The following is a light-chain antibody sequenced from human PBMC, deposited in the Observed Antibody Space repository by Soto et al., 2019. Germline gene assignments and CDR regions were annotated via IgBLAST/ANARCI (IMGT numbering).Light chain of an antibody. CDR1: SSDVGGYNY. Sequence: SALTQPASVSWSPGQSITISCTGTSSDVGGYNYVSWYQQQPGKAPKFMIYDVTNRPSGVSNRFSGSKSGDTASLTISGLQAEDEADYYCCSYTTSNTRQIVFGTGTKVTVL. V-gene: IGLV2-14*01. CDR3: CSYTTSNTRQIV. CDR2: DVT. J-gene: IGLJ1*01.